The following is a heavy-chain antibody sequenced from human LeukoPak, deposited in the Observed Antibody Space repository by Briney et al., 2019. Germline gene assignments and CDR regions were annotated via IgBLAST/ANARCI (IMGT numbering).Heavy chain of an antibody. J-gene: IGHJ6*02. CDR1: GDSISTYY. D-gene: IGHD3-22*01. V-gene: IGHV4-59*01. Sequence: PSETLSLTCTVSGDSISTYYWSWVRQPPGKGLEWIGYIYYGGNTNYNPSLKSRVTISVDTSKNQFSLKLSSVTAADTAVYYCARDRYCYDSSGYYSGDYYCGMDVWGQGTTVTVSS. CDR2: IYYGGNT. CDR3: ARDRYCYDSSGYYSGDYYCGMDV.